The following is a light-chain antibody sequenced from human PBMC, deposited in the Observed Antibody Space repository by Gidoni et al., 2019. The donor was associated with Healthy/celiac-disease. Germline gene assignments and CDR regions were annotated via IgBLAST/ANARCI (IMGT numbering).Light chain of an antibody. Sequence: EIVLTQSPGTLSLSPWERATLSCRASQSVSSSYLAWYQQKPGQAPRLLIYGASSRATGIPDRFSGSGSGTDFTLTISRLEPEDFAVYYCQQYGSPFTFGGGTKVEIK. CDR2: GAS. CDR1: QSVSSSY. J-gene: IGKJ4*01. V-gene: IGKV3-20*01. CDR3: QQYGSPFT.